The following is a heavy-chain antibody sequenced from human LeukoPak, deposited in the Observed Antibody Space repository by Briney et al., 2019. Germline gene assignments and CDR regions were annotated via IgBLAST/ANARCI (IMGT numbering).Heavy chain of an antibody. Sequence: GGSLRLPCAAPGFTFSGSAMHWVGQASGKGLEWVGRIRSKANSYATAYAASVKGRFTISRDDSKNTAYLQMNSLKTEDTAVYYCTRREEMATIYYYYYYMDVWGKGTTVTVSS. CDR3: TRREEMATIYYYYYYMDV. D-gene: IGHD5-24*01. CDR1: GFTFSGSA. CDR2: IRSKANSYAT. J-gene: IGHJ6*03. V-gene: IGHV3-73*01.